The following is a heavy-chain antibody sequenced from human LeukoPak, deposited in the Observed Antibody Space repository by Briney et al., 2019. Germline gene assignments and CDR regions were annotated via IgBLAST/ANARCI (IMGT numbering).Heavy chain of an antibody. D-gene: IGHD1-26*01. J-gene: IGHJ6*02. CDR3: ARDPERESYDYYYYGMDV. CDR2: ISSSGSTI. Sequence: GGSLRLSCAASGFTFSSYTMNWVRQAPGKGLEWVSYISSSGSTIYYADSVKGRFTISRDNAKNSLYLQMNSQRDEDTAVYYCARDPERESYDYYYYGMDVWGQGSTVTVSS. V-gene: IGHV3-48*02. CDR1: GFTFSSYT.